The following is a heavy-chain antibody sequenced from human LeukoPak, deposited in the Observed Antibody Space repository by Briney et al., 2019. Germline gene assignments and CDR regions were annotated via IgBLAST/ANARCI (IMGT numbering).Heavy chain of an antibody. D-gene: IGHD6-13*01. J-gene: IGHJ4*02. CDR1: GFTFSSYT. Sequence: GGSLRLTCAASGFTFSSYTMNWVRQAPGKGLEWVSSINSSRSYIYYADSVKGRFTISRDNAKNSLYLQISSLRAEDTAVYYCARGGSSWSENRPDFDYWGQGALVTVSP. CDR2: INSSRSYI. CDR3: ARGGSSWSENRPDFDY. V-gene: IGHV3-21*04.